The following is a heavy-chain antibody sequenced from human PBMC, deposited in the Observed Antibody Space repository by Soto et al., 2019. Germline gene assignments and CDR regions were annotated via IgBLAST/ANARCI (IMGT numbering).Heavy chain of an antibody. CDR1: GFTFSSYS. Sequence: GGSLRLSCAASGFTFSSYSMNWVRQAPGKGLEWVSSISSSSSYIYYADSVKGRFTISRDNAKNSLYLQMNSLRAEDTAVYYCANLYDILTGYPPPGYFDYWGQGTLVTVSS. CDR3: ANLYDILTGYPPPGYFDY. D-gene: IGHD3-9*01. V-gene: IGHV3-21*01. CDR2: ISSSSSYI. J-gene: IGHJ4*02.